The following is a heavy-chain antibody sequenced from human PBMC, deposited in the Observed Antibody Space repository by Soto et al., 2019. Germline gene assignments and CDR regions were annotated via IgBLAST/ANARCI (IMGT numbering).Heavy chain of an antibody. V-gene: IGHV2-5*02. D-gene: IGHD4-17*01. CDR3: ANGVDTVTNFDY. Sequence: QITLKESGPTLVKPTQTLTLTCTFSGFSLSTSGVGVGWIRQPPGKALEWLALIYWDDDKRYSPSLKSRLTITKDTSKNQVVLTMTNMDPVDTATYYCANGVDTVTNFDYWGQGTLVTVSS. CDR2: IYWDDDK. CDR1: GFSLSTSGVG. J-gene: IGHJ4*02.